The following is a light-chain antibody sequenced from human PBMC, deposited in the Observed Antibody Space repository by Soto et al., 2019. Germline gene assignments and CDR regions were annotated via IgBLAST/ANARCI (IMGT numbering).Light chain of an antibody. J-gene: IGLJ3*02. Sequence: QLVLTQPPSASGTPGQRVTISCSGSSSNIGKNYVYWYQQLPGTAPKLLINKNNQRPSGVPDRFSGSKSGTSASLAISGLRSEDEADYYCAVWDGSLSGWVFGGGTKVTVL. V-gene: IGLV1-47*01. CDR3: AVWDGSLSGWV. CDR2: KNN. CDR1: SSNIGKNY.